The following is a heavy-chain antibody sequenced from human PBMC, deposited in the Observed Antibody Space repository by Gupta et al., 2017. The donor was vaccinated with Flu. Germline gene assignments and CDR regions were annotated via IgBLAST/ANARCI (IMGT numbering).Heavy chain of an antibody. CDR1: GFRFTSYW. D-gene: IGHD6-19*01. CDR2: INIDSTTT. J-gene: IGHJ4*02. CDR3: ARDRTSGWQRFFDH. Sequence: EVQLVESGGGLVRPGGSLRLSCEASGFRFTSYWMHWVRQAPGKGLVWVARINIDSTTTTYADFVKGRFIISRDNANDTVYLQMSGLTADDTGVYYCARDRTSGWQRFFDHWGQGSLVTVSS. V-gene: IGHV3-74*01.